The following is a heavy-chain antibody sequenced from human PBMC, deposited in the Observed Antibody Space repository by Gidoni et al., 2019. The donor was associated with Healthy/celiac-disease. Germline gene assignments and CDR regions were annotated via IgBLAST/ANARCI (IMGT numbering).Heavy chain of an antibody. J-gene: IGHJ4*02. V-gene: IGHV3-48*02. Sequence: EVQLVESGGGLVQPGGSLRLSCAASGFTFSSYSMNWGRQAPGKGLEWVSYISSSSSTIYYADSVKGRFTISRDNAKNSLYLQMNSLRDEDTAVYYCARDFSPRAGLLGPPLDYWGQGTLVTVSS. CDR2: ISSSSSTI. D-gene: IGHD6-13*01. CDR3: ARDFSPRAGLLGPPLDY. CDR1: GFTFSSYS.